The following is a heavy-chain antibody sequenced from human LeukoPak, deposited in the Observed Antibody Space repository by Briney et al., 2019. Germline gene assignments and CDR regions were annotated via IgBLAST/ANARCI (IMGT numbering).Heavy chain of an antibody. CDR3: ARDRSHWPHKYNWFDP. CDR2: TYYRSKWYN. J-gene: IGHJ5*02. CDR1: GDSVSSNSAA. D-gene: IGHD1-1*01. V-gene: IGHV6-1*01. Sequence: SQTLSLTCAISGDSVSSNSAAWNWIRQSPSRGLEWLGRTYYRSKWYNDCAVSVKSRITINPDTSKNQFSLQLNSVTPEDTAVHYCARDRSHWPHKYNWFDPWGQGTLVTVSS.